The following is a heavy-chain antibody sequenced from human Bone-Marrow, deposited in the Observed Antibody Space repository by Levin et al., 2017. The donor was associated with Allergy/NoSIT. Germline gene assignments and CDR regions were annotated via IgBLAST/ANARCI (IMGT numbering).Heavy chain of an antibody. Sequence: ASVKVSCKASGFTFTTYGLTWVRQAPGRGLEWMGWVSAYSGNTNYALNLQDRVTMTTDTATNTAYMELSSLRSDDTAIYYCARGHLPYYYYGMDVWGQGTTVVVSS. CDR3: ARGHLPYYYYGMDV. V-gene: IGHV1-18*01. CDR2: VSAYSGNT. CDR1: GFTFTTYG. J-gene: IGHJ6*02.